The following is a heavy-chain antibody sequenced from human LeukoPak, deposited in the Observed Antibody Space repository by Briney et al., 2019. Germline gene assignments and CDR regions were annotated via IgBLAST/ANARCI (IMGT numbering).Heavy chain of an antibody. CDR2: ISGSGGST. Sequence: GGSLRLSCAASGFTFSHYAMSWVRQAPGKGLEWVSGISGSGGSTYYADSVRGRFTISRDNSKDTLYLQVSSLRAEDTAVYYCAKEAVQGAFDIWGQGTMVTVSS. J-gene: IGHJ3*02. D-gene: IGHD6-19*01. CDR3: AKEAVQGAFDI. CDR1: GFTFSHYA. V-gene: IGHV3-23*01.